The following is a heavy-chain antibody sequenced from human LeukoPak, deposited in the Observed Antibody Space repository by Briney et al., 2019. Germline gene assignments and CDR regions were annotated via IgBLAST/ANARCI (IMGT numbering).Heavy chain of an antibody. V-gene: IGHV4-34*01. CDR2: INHSGST. Sequence: PSETLSLTCAVYGGSFSGYYWSWIRQPPGKGLEWIGEINHSGSTNYNPSLKSRVTISVDTSKNQFSLKLSSVTAADTAVYYCARVIVGGGAAAGPFDPWGQGTLVTVSS. J-gene: IGHJ5*02. CDR1: GGSFSGYY. D-gene: IGHD6-13*01. CDR3: ARVIVGGGAAAGPFDP.